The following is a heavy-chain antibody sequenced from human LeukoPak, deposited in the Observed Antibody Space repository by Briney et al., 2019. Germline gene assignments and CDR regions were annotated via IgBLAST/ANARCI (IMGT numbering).Heavy chain of an antibody. D-gene: IGHD3-10*01. Sequence: GGSLRLSCAASGFTVSSNYMSWVRQAPGKGLGWVSVIYSGGSTYYADSVKGRFTISRDNSKNTLYLQMNSLRAEDTAVYYCASYGSGNWGYFDYWGQGTLVTVSS. J-gene: IGHJ4*02. V-gene: IGHV3-53*01. CDR2: IYSGGST. CDR1: GFTVSSNY. CDR3: ASYGSGNWGYFDY.